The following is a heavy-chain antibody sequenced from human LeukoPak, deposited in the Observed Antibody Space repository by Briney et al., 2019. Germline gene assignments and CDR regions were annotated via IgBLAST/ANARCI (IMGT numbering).Heavy chain of an antibody. CDR3: ARDRGTTPKYYYGTDV. Sequence: GRSLRLSCTVSGFTFSDHYMEWVRQAPGKGLEWVGRSRDKPHSYTTEYAASVQGRFTISRDDSKNSLYLQMNSLRAEDTAVYYCARDRGTTPKYYYGTDVWGQGTTVAVSS. V-gene: IGHV3-72*01. J-gene: IGHJ6*02. D-gene: IGHD2-2*01. CDR1: GFTFSDHY. CDR2: SRDKPHSYTT.